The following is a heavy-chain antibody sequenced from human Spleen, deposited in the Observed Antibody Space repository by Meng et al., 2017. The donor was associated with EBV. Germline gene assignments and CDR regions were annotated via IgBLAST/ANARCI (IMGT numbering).Heavy chain of an antibody. D-gene: IGHD3-22*01. J-gene: IGHJ4*02. CDR2: TNTNTGNP. V-gene: IGHV7-4-1*02. CDR3: ARQGRSDYYDSSGSDY. CDR1: GYTFTNYD. Sequence: VALVKSGSDLKKPGASVKVSCKASGYTFTNYDMNWVRQAPGQGLEWMGWTNTNTGNPTYAQGFTGRFVFSLDTSVSTAYLQISSLKAEDTAVYYCARQGRSDYYDSSGSDYWGQGTLVTVSS.